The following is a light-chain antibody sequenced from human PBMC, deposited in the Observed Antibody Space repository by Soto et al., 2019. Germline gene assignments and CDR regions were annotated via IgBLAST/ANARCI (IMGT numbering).Light chain of an antibody. V-gene: IGKV3-15*01. CDR1: QTIGSN. Sequence: VMTQSPATLSVTPGERATLSCRASQTIGSNLAWYQQKPGQAPRLLISRASTRATGVPARFTGSGSGTEFTLTVSSLQSEDSAVYYCQQYYYWPPFTFGQGTKVDIK. CDR2: RAS. J-gene: IGKJ2*01. CDR3: QQYYYWPPFT.